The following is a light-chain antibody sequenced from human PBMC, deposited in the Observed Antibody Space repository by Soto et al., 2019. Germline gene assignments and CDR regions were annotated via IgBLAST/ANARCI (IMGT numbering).Light chain of an antibody. CDR3: SSYTSSGTYV. J-gene: IGLJ1*01. V-gene: IGLV2-14*01. CDR2: DVS. CDR1: SSDVGGYNY. Sequence: QSALTQPASVSGSPGQSITISCTGTSSDVGGYNYVSWYQQHPGKAPKLMIYDVSNRHSGVSNRFSGSKSGNTASLTISGLQAVDEADYYCSSYTSSGTYVFGTGTKLTVL.